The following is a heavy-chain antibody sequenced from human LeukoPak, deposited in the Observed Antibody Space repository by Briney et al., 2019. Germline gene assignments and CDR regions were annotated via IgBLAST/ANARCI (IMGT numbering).Heavy chain of an antibody. J-gene: IGHJ4*02. V-gene: IGHV1-58*02. Sequence: GASVKVSCKAPGFTFITSAIQWVRQARGQRLEWIGWIVVGSDSTNYAQKFQERVTITRDMSTTTAYMELSSLRSEDTAVYYCAAVYYGSGREYYFDYWGQGTLVTVSS. CDR2: IVVGSDST. CDR1: GFTFITSA. CDR3: AAVYYGSGREYYFDY. D-gene: IGHD3-10*01.